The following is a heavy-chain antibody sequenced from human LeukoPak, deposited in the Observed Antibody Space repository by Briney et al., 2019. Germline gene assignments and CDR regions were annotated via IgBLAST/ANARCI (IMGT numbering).Heavy chain of an antibody. V-gene: IGHV4-59*01. Sequence: SETLSLTCTVSAGSISRYYWSWIRQSPGKGLEWIGKIYYNGSTDYNPSLKSRVTMSVDTSKTQFTLKLKSLTQPATAVYFCARGRYFDWLLKVELGGGYSFDMWGQGTMVTVSS. CDR3: ARGRYFDWLLKVELGGGYSFDM. D-gene: IGHD3-9*01. J-gene: IGHJ3*02. CDR1: AGSISRYY. CDR2: IYYNGST.